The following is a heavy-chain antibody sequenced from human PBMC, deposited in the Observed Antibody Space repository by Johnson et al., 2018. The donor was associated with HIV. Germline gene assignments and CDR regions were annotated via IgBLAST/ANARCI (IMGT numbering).Heavy chain of an antibody. CDR3: ARDRRYYDSSGYYHDAFDI. CDR1: RFTFSDYY. CDR2: IYSGGRT. J-gene: IGHJ3*02. V-gene: IGHV3-66*01. D-gene: IGHD3-22*01. Sequence: VQLVESGGGLVKPGGSLRLSCAASRFTFSDYYMSWIRQTPGKGLECVSGIYSGGRTYYADSVKGRFTISRDNSKNTLYLQMNSLRAEDTAVYFCARDRRYYDSSGYYHDAFDIWGQGTMVTVSS.